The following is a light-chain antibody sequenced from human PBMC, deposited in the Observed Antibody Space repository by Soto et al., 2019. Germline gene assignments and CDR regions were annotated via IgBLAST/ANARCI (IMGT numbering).Light chain of an antibody. V-gene: IGLV1-40*01. CDR2: DNN. J-gene: IGLJ3*02. CDR3: QSYDSSLTDSGV. Sequence: QSVLTQPPSLSGAPGQRVIISCTGSSSNIGAGYDVHWYQQLPGAAPQLLIFDNNYRPSGVPDRFSGSKSGTSAYLAITGLQSEDEAHYYCQSYDSSLTDSGVFGGGTKLTVL. CDR1: SSNIGAGYD.